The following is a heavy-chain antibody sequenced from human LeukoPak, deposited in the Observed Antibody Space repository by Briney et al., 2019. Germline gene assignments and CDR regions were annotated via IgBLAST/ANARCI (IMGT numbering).Heavy chain of an antibody. J-gene: IGHJ4*02. Sequence: SQTLSLTCALSGDSVSSNSTAWNWIRQSPSRGLEWLGRTYYRSKLYNDYALSVKIRITINPDTYKNQYSLQLNSVAPEDTAGYYCTRGYSSSGLAFDYWGQGTLVTVAS. CDR3: TRGYSSSGLAFDY. D-gene: IGHD6-19*01. CDR1: GDSVSSNSTA. V-gene: IGHV6-1*01. CDR2: TYYRSKLYN.